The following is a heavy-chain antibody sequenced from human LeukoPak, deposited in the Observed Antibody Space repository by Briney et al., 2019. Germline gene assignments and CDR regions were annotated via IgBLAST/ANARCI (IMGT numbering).Heavy chain of an antibody. CDR3: ARERKITIFGVACDY. CDR2: INPNNGAT. CDR1: EYIFTGYY. J-gene: IGHJ4*02. Sequence: GAPVKVSCKASEYIFTGYYMHWVRQAPGQGLEWMGRINPNNGATNYAQKFQGRVTITADESTSTAYMELSSLRSDDTAVYYCARERKITIFGVACDYWGQGTLVTVSS. V-gene: IGHV1-2*06. D-gene: IGHD3-3*01.